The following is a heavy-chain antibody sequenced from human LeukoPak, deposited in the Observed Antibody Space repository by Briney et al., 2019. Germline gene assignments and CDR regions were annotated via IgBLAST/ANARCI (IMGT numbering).Heavy chain of an antibody. J-gene: IGHJ5*02. D-gene: IGHD3-22*01. CDR1: GFTFSTYT. V-gene: IGHV3-21*01. Sequence: GGSLRLSCAASGFTFSTYTMNWARQAPGKGLEWVSSINSGGSTTHYADSVKGRFTISRDNAQNSLYLQMNSLRVDDAAVYYCLRGDSRDPWGQGTLVTVSS. CDR3: LRGDSRDP. CDR2: INSGGSTT.